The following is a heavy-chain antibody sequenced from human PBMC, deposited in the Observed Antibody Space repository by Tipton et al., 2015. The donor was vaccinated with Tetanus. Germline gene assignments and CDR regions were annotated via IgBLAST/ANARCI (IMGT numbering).Heavy chain of an antibody. CDR3: ARVLTVGATFDY. V-gene: IGHV3-7*01. CDR2: IKEDESEE. Sequence: SLRLSCAASGFTFNNYWMSWLRQAPGKGLEWVAHIKEDESEEYYVDSVKGRFTISRDNAEHSLYLQMNSLRAEDTAVYYCARVLTVGATFDYWVQGTRLAVSS. D-gene: IGHD1-26*01. CDR1: GFTFNNYW. J-gene: IGHJ4*02.